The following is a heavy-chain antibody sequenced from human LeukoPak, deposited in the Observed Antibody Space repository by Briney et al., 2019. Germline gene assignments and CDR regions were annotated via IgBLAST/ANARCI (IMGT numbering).Heavy chain of an antibody. D-gene: IGHD5-18*01. CDR2: IYPGDSDT. CDR1: GYSFTSYW. CDR3: ARLGMGYSYGYDHDAFDI. Sequence: GESLKISCKGSGYSFTSYWIGWVRQMPGKGLEWMGIIYPGDSDTRYSPSFQGQVTISADKSISTAYLQWSSLKASDTAMYYCARLGMGYSYGYDHDAFDIWGQGTMVTVSS. J-gene: IGHJ3*02. V-gene: IGHV5-51*01.